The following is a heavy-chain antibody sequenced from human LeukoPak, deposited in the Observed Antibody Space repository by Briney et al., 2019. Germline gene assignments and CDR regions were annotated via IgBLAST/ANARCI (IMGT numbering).Heavy chain of an antibody. V-gene: IGHV3-30*02. J-gene: IGHJ4*02. CDR1: GFTFSSFA. D-gene: IGHD3-22*01. Sequence: PGGSLRLSCGASGFTFSSFAMHWVRQAPGKGLEWVAFIRYDGSSKSYADSVKGRFTISRDNSKNTLYLQMNSLRPEDTAVYYCAKVSLYDNSGYDDYWGQGTLVTVSS. CDR2: IRYDGSSK. CDR3: AKVSLYDNSGYDDY.